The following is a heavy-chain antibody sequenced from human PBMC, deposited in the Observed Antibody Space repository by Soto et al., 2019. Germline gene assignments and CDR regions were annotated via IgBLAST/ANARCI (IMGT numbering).Heavy chain of an antibody. CDR2: INPNSGGT. D-gene: IGHD6-6*01. CDR3: ARELRSIAARPFDY. V-gene: IGHV1-2*02. J-gene: IGHJ4*02. CDR1: GYTFTGYY. Sequence: SVKVSCKASGYTFTGYYMHWVRQAPGQGLEWMGWINPNSGGTNYAQKFQGRVTMTRDTSISTAYMELSRLRSDDTAVCYCARELRSIAARPFDYWGQGTLVTVSS.